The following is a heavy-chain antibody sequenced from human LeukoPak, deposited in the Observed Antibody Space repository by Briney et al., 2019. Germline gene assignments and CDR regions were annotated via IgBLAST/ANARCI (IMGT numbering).Heavy chain of an antibody. Sequence: SETLSLTCTVSGGSISSYYWSWIRQPPGKGLEWIGYIYYSGSTNYNPSLKSRVTISVDTSKNQFSLKLSSVTAADTAVYYCAREKGYSSTFYYYGMDVWGQGTTVTVSS. D-gene: IGHD6-13*01. J-gene: IGHJ6*02. CDR3: AREKGYSSTFYYYGMDV. CDR1: GGSISSYY. CDR2: IYYSGST. V-gene: IGHV4-59*01.